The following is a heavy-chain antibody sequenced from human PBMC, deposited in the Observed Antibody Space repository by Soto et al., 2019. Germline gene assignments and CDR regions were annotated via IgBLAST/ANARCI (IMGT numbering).Heavy chain of an antibody. J-gene: IGHJ4*02. CDR2: INHSGST. Sequence: PXATLSLTCAVYGGSFSGYYWSWIRQPPGKGLEWIGEINHSGSTNYNPSLKSRVTISADTSKNQFSLKLSSVTAADTAVYYCAKTGRFLSYFDYWGQGTLVTVSS. V-gene: IGHV4-34*01. D-gene: IGHD3-3*01. CDR1: GGSFSGYY. CDR3: AKTGRFLSYFDY.